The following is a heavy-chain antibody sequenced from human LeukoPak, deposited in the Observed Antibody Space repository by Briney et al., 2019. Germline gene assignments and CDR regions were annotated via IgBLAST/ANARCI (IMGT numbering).Heavy chain of an antibody. CDR2: ISSSSSYT. D-gene: IGHD4-17*01. CDR1: GFTFSSYN. J-gene: IGHJ4*02. V-gene: IGHV3-21*01. Sequence: GGSLRLSCAASGFTFSSYNMNWIRQAPGKGLEWVSYISSSSSYTYYADSVKGRFTISRDNAKNSLYLQMNSLRAEDTAVYYCARDGPSRRTVTTGRNYFDFWGQGTLVTVSS. CDR3: ARDGPSRRTVTTGRNYFDF.